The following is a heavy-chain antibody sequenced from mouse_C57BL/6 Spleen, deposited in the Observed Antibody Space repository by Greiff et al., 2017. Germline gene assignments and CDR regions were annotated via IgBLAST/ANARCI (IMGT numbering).Heavy chain of an antibody. Sequence: EVQLQESGGGLVKPGGSLKLSCAASGFTFSSYSMSWVRQTPEKRLEWVATISGGGGNTYYPDSVKGRFTISRDNAKNTLYLQLSSLRSEDTALYCCARPLTGSWYFGVWGTGTPVTVSS. J-gene: IGHJ1*03. CDR1: GFTFSSYS. CDR3: ARPLTGSWYFGV. V-gene: IGHV5-9*01. CDR2: ISGGGGNT. D-gene: IGHD4-1*01.